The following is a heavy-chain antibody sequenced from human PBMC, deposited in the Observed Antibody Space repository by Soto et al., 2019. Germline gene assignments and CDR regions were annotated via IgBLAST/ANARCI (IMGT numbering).Heavy chain of an antibody. V-gene: IGHV3-23*01. J-gene: IGHJ4*02. CDR3: AKEPDIAVAEPYFDY. Sequence: GESLKISCAASGFTFSSYAMSWVRQAPGKGLEWVSAISGSGGSTYYADSVKGRFTISRDISKNTLYLQMNSLRAEDTAVYYCAKEPDIAVAEPYFDYWGQGTLVTVSS. CDR1: GFTFSSYA. D-gene: IGHD6-19*01. CDR2: ISGSGGST.